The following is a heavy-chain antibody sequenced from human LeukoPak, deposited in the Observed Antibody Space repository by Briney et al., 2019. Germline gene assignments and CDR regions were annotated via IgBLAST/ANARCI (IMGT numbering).Heavy chain of an antibody. D-gene: IGHD3-3*01. CDR1: GGSFSGYY. CDR3: ARVDFWSGYYSDY. V-gene: IGHV4-34*01. CDR2: INHSGST. J-gene: IGHJ4*02. Sequence: SETLSLTCAVYGGSFSGYYWSWIRQPPGKGLEWIGEINHSGSTNYNPSLKSRVTISVDTSKNQFSLKLSSVTAADTAVYYCARVDFWSGYYSDYWGQGTLVTVSS.